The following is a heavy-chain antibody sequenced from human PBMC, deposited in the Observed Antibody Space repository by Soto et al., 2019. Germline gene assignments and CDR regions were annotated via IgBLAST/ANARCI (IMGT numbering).Heavy chain of an antibody. CDR3: AKDEGVGATLGLPSGNDY. Sequence: QVQLVESGGGVVQPGRSLRLSCAASGFTFSCCAMHWVRQAPGKGLEWVAVIAYDGSIKYYADSVKGRFTISRDNSKNALDLQMNSLRFEDTAVYFCAKDEGVGATLGLPSGNDYWGQGTLVTVSS. D-gene: IGHD1-26*01. V-gene: IGHV3-30*18. CDR2: IAYDGSIK. CDR1: GFTFSCCA. J-gene: IGHJ4*02.